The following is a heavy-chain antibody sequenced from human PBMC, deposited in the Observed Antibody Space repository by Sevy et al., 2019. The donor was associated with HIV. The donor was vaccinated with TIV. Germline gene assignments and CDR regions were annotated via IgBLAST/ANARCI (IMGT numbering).Heavy chain of an antibody. D-gene: IGHD3-3*02. CDR3: ARHLHFYGIDV. CDR2: ISYSGST. J-gene: IGHJ6*02. CDR1: GGSISSDSFL. Sequence: ETLSLTCTVSGGSISSDSFLWGWIRQPPGEGLSWIGSISYSGSTYYDPSLKSRITVDVDTSKKQFSLELRSVTAADTAMYYCARHLHFYGIDVWGPGTTVTVSS. V-gene: IGHV4-39*01.